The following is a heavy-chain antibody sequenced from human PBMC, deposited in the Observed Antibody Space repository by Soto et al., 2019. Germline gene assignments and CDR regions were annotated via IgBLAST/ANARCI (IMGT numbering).Heavy chain of an antibody. V-gene: IGHV3-33*01. D-gene: IGHD3-3*01. CDR3: ARDSGSKSITIFGVVTGRGDYYYGMDV. CDR1: GFTFSSYG. CDR2: IWYDGSNK. Sequence: QVQLVESGGGVVQPGRSLRLSCAASGFTFSSYGMHWVRQAPGKGLEWVAVIWYDGSNKYYADSVKGRFTISRDNSKNTLYLQMNSLRAEDTAVYYCARDSGSKSITIFGVVTGRGDYYYGMDVW. J-gene: IGHJ6*01.